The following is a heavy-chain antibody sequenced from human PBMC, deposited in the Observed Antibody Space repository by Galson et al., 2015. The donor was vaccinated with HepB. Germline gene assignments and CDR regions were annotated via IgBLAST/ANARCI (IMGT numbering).Heavy chain of an antibody. CDR1: GYTFSRYG. CDR3: ARGGYSYGKFDY. J-gene: IGHJ4*02. Sequence: SVKVSCKASGYTFSRYGISWVRQAPGQGLEWMGWISGDNPNTNYAQKLQGRVTMTTDTSTSTAYMELTSLRSDDTAVYYCARGGYSYGKFDYWGQGTLVTVSS. D-gene: IGHD5-18*01. CDR2: ISGDNPNT. V-gene: IGHV1-18*01.